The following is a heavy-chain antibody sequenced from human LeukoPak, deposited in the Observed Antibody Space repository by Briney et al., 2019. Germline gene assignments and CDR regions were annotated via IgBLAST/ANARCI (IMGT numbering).Heavy chain of an antibody. CDR1: GFTFSSYE. J-gene: IGHJ4*02. D-gene: IGHD3-10*01. Sequence: GGSLRLSCAASGFTFSSYEMNWVRQPPGKGLEWVSYISSSGSTIYYADSVKGCFTISRDNAKNSLYLQMNSMRAEDTAVYYCARGLWFGPGGFDYWGQGTLVTVSS. CDR3: ARGLWFGPGGFDY. CDR2: ISSSGSTI. V-gene: IGHV3-48*03.